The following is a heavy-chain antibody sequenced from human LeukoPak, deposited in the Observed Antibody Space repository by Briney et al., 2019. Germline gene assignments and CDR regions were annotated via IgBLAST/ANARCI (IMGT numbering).Heavy chain of an antibody. V-gene: IGHV1-18*01. J-gene: IGHJ4*02. D-gene: IGHD3-16*02. CDR2: ISGYNGNT. Sequence: ASVKVSCKASGYPFTSYGITWLRQAPGQGLEWMGWISGYNGNTNYAQKLQGRVTLTTDTSTTTAYMELRSLRSDDTAVYYCARDGYVWGSYLLGYWGQGTPVTVSS. CDR3: ARDGYVWGSYLLGY. CDR1: GYPFTSYG.